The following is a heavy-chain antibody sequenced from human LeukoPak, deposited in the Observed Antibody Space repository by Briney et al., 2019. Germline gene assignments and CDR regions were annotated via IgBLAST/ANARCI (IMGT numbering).Heavy chain of an antibody. J-gene: IGHJ4*02. D-gene: IGHD7-27*01. Sequence: ASVKVSCKASGYTFSGYYMHWVRQAPGQGLEWTGWINPNSGGTNIPQRFQGRVTMTRDTSISTAYMELSRLTSDDTAVYYCARGKISGDDFDFWGQGTLVTVSS. CDR2: INPNSGGT. CDR3: ARGKISGDDFDF. V-gene: IGHV1-2*02. CDR1: GYTFSGYY.